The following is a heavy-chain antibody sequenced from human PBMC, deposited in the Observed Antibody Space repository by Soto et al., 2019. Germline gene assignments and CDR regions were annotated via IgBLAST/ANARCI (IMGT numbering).Heavy chain of an antibody. D-gene: IGHD2-21*02. CDR1: GATFSTTG. J-gene: IGHJ5*01. CDR3: ARASPVICGGDPCYRLDSSFDS. Sequence: QVQLVQSGAEVRKPGSSLRVSCKSSGATFSTTGISWVRQAPRQGLEWMGGIIPLFGTPKYARKFQGRVSITADESTNTVYMELNSLRPDDAAVYYCARASPVICGGDPCYRLDSSFDSWGQGSLVIVSS. V-gene: IGHV1-69*01. CDR2: IIPLFGTP.